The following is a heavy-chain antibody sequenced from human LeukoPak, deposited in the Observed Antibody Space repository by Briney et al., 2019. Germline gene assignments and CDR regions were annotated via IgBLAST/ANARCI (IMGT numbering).Heavy chain of an antibody. CDR3: AKDPCSSTSCYMEY. CDR1: GFTFSSYG. Sequence: QPGRSLRLSCAASGFTFSSYGMHWVRQAPGKGLEWVAVISYDGSNKYYADSVKGRFTISRDNSKNTLYLQMNSLRAEDTAVYYCAKDPCSSTSCYMEYWGQGTLVTVSS. J-gene: IGHJ4*02. CDR2: ISYDGSNK. D-gene: IGHD2-2*02. V-gene: IGHV3-30*18.